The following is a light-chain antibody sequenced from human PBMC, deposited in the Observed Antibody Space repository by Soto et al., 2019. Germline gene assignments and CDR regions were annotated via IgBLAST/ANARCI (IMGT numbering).Light chain of an antibody. CDR3: SSYTSSSTSYV. J-gene: IGLJ1*01. V-gene: IGLV2-14*01. Sequence: QSALTQPASVSGAHGQSITISCTGTSSDFGGYNYVSWYQQHPGKAPKLMIYDVSNRPSGVSNRFSGSKSGNTASLTISGLQAEDEADYYCSSYTSSSTSYVFGTGTKVTVL. CDR2: DVS. CDR1: SSDFGGYNY.